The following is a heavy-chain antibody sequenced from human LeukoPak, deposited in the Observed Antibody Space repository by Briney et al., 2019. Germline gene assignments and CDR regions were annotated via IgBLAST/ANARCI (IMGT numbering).Heavy chain of an antibody. J-gene: IGHJ1*01. V-gene: IGHV3-33*06. D-gene: IGHD5/OR15-5a*01. CDR2: IWYDGTNK. Sequence: GRSLRLSCAASGFTFSSYGMHWVRQAPGKGLEWVAVIWYDGTNKYYADSVKGRFTVSRDNSKNLVYLQMDSLRAEDTAVYFCVKDRCLCFKGVCSEFEQWGEGTLATVSP. CDR1: GFTFSSYG. CDR3: VKDRCLCFKGVCSEFEQ.